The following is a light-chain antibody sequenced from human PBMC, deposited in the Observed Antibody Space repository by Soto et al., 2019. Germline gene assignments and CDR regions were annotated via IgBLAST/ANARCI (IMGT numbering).Light chain of an antibody. J-gene: IGKJ3*01. V-gene: IGKV3-11*01. CDR1: QSIGSY. CDR2: DAS. Sequence: NVLTQSPATLSLSPGDRATLSCRASQSIGSYLAWYQQKPGQAPRLLIYDASNRATGIPARFSGSGSETEFTLTIDSLEPEDSAVYYCQQRNFWPLSFGPGTRVEIK. CDR3: QQRNFWPLS.